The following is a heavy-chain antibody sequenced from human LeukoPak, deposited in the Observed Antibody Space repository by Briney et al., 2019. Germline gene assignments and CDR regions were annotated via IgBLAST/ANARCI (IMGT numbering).Heavy chain of an antibody. CDR3: ARDSTPFYDFWSGRSAFDI. V-gene: IGHV1-18*01. J-gene: IGHJ3*02. CDR2: ISAYNGNT. CDR1: GYTFTSYG. Sequence: ASVKVSCKASGYTFTSYGISWVRQAPGQGLEWMGWISAYNGNTNYAQKLQGRVTMTTDTSTSTAYMELRSLRSDDTAVYYCARDSTPFYDFWSGRSAFDIWGQGTMVTVSS. D-gene: IGHD3-3*01.